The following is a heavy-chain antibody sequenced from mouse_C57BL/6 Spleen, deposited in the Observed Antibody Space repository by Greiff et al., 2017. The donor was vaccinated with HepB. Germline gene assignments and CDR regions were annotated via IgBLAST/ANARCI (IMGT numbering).Heavy chain of an antibody. V-gene: IGHV1-59*01. J-gene: IGHJ2*01. D-gene: IGHD3-2*02. CDR1: GYTFTSYW. CDR2: IDPSDSYT. Sequence: QVQLQQPGAELVRPGTSVKLSCKASGYTFTSYWMHWVKQRPGQGLEWIGVIDPSDSYTNYNQKFKGKATLTVDTSSSTAYMQLSSLTSEDSAVYYCAREGTAQVTDYWGQGTTLTVSS. CDR3: AREGTAQVTDY.